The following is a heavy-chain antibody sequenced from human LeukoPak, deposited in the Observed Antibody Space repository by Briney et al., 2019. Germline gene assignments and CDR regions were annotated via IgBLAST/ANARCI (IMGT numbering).Heavy chain of an antibody. CDR2: ISGSGDNT. CDR3: AKDRDSSSWTLDY. V-gene: IGHV3-23*01. CDR1: GFTFSGFA. Sequence: GGSLRLSCAASGFTFSGFAMSWVRRTPGKGLEWVSGISGSGDNTLYADSVKGRFTISRDNSKNTLYLEMNSLRAEDTAVYYCAKDRDSSSWTLDYWGQGTLVTVSS. J-gene: IGHJ4*02. D-gene: IGHD6-13*01.